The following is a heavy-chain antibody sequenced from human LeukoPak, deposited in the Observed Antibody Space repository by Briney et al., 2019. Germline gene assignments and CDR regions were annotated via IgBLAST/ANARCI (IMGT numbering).Heavy chain of an antibody. CDR2: IKTDGSDK. D-gene: IGHD3-10*01. CDR3: ARDSLIQYGSGSYWGFDY. V-gene: IGHV3-7*03. CDR1: GFTFSNYW. Sequence: PGGSLRLSRAASGFTFSNYWMSWVRQAPGKGPEGVGDIKTDGSDKYYVGSVKGRFTISRDNAKNSLYLQMNSLRAEDTAVYYCARDSLIQYGSGSYWGFDYWGQGILVTVYS. J-gene: IGHJ4*02.